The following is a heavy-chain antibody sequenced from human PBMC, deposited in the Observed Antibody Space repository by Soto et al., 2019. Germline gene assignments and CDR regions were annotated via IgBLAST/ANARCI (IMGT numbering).Heavy chain of an antibody. Sequence: LLLCCAPSGSTVISNYRSWVGQAPGKGLEWVANIKQDGSDEYYVDSVKGRFTISRDNAKNSLYLQMNGRRADDSAVYYCGRTPLHVDATFGSCGEGTMVTVSS. CDR3: GRTPLHVDATFGS. CDR2: IKQDGSDE. J-gene: IGHJ5*01. D-gene: IGHD1-26*01. V-gene: IGHV3-7*01. CDR1: GSTVISNY.